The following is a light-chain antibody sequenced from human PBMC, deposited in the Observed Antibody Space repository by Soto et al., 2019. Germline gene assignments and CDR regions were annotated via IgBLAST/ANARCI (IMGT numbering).Light chain of an antibody. J-gene: IGLJ3*02. V-gene: IGLV2-23*01. Sequence: QSALTQPASVSGSPGQSITISCTGTSSDIGSYNFVSWYQQHPGRAPKLMIYGTTKRPSGVSNRFSGSKSGNTASLTISGLQAEDEADYFCASHAGRSNPVMFGGGTKLTVL. CDR2: GTT. CDR3: ASHAGRSNPVM. CDR1: SSDIGSYNF.